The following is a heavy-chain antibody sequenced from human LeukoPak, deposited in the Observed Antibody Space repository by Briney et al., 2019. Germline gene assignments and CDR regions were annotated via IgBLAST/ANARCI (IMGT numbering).Heavy chain of an antibody. D-gene: IGHD3-10*01. Sequence: ASVKVSCKASGGTFSSYAISWVRQAPGQGLEWMGGIIPIFGTANYAQKFQGRVTITADESTSTAYMELSSLRSEDTAVYYCARFYGSESYYYFDYWGQGTLVTVSS. CDR3: ARFYGSESYYYFDY. V-gene: IGHV1-69*13. J-gene: IGHJ4*02. CDR2: IIPIFGTA. CDR1: GGTFSSYA.